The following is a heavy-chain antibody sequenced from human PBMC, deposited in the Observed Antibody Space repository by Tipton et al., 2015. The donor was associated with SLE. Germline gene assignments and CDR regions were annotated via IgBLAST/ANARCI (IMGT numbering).Heavy chain of an antibody. CDR3: ARHFSGSYSFDY. CDR2: IYYSGST. V-gene: IGHV4-59*08. Sequence: TLSLTCTVSGGSISSHYWSWIRQPPGKGLEWIGYIYYSGSTSYNPSLKSRDSISVDMSKNQVSLKLSSVTAADTALYYCARHFSGSYSFDYWGQGKLVTVSS. CDR1: GGSISSHY. D-gene: IGHD1-26*01. J-gene: IGHJ4*02.